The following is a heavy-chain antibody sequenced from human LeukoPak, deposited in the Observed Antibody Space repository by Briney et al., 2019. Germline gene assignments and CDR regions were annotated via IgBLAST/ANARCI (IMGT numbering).Heavy chain of an antibody. CDR1: GGSISSYY. Sequence: SETLSLTCTVSGGSISSYYWSWIRQTPGKGLECIGYINDRGSTNYNPSLKSRVTMSVDTSKNQLSVNLSSVTAADTAVYYCARGRRDGYSYYFDYWGQGTLVTVSS. J-gene: IGHJ4*02. D-gene: IGHD5-24*01. V-gene: IGHV4-59*01. CDR2: INDRGST. CDR3: ARGRRDGYSYYFDY.